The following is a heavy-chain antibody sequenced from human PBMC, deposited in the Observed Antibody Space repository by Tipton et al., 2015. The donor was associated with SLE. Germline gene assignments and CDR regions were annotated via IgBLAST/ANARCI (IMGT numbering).Heavy chain of an antibody. J-gene: IGHJ6*03. V-gene: IGHV1-18*01. Sequence: VQLVQSGAEVKKPGASVKVSCRASGYIFSTYGISWVRQAPGQGLEWMGWINPYNDNTDYVELLQGRVTVTTDTSTGTAYMELTSLNSDDTAIYYCARHPVAGYTYYMDVWGTGTTVTVSS. CDR3: ARHPVAGYTYYMDV. D-gene: IGHD5-24*01. CDR1: GYIFSTYG. CDR2: INPYNDNT.